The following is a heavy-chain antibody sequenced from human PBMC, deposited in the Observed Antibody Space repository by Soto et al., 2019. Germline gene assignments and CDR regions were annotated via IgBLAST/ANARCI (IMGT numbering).Heavy chain of an antibody. CDR1: GYTFTIYA. CDR2: INAGNGNT. D-gene: IGHD5-12*01. Sequence: ASVKVSCKASGYTFTIYAMHWVRQAPGQRLEWMGWINAGNGNTKYSRKFQGRVTITRDTSASTAYMELSSLRSEDTAVYYCARDLYSGYDFYYYGMDVWGQGTTVTAP. V-gene: IGHV1-3*01. CDR3: ARDLYSGYDFYYYGMDV. J-gene: IGHJ6*02.